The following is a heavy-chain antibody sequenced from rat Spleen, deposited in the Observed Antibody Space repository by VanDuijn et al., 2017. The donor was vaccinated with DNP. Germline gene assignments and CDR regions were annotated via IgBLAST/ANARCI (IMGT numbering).Heavy chain of an antibody. CDR3: STRPYYHSSYVYSPFDN. J-gene: IGHJ2*01. CDR2: INPDGGGT. CDR1: GFAFSTFP. Sequence: EVQLVESGGGLVQPGRSMKLSCAASGFAFSTFPMAWVRQAPKKGLEWIASINPDGGGTNYLASVKGRFTVSRDNAENTVYLQMNSLRSEDTATYYCSTRPYYHSSYVYSPFDNWGQGVMVTVSS. D-gene: IGHD1-2*01. V-gene: IGHV5-46*01.